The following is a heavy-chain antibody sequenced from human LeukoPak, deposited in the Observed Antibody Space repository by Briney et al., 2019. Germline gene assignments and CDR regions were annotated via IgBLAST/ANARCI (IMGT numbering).Heavy chain of an antibody. CDR1: GFTFSSYE. CDR2: ISSSGSTI. Sequence: PGGSLRLSCADSGFTFSSYEMNWVRQAPGKGLEWVSYISSSGSTIYYADSVKGRFTISRDNAKNSLYLQMNSLRAEDTAVYYCARDRFSDWGDYYYYYMDVWGKGTTVTVSS. CDR3: ARDRFSDWGDYYYYYMDV. J-gene: IGHJ6*03. V-gene: IGHV3-48*03. D-gene: IGHD3-16*01.